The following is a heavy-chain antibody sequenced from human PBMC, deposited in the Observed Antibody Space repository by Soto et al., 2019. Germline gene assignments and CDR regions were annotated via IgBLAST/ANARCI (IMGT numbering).Heavy chain of an antibody. CDR2: IYPGDSDT. V-gene: IGHV5-51*01. CDR3: AASIFYYGMDV. Sequence: GASLKISCKGSGYTFTNYWIGWVRQRPGKGPEWMGTIYPGDSDTKYNPSFQGQVTISADKSITTTYLQWSSLKASDTAIYYCAASIFYYGMDVWGRGTTVTVSS. J-gene: IGHJ6*02. CDR1: GYTFTNYW.